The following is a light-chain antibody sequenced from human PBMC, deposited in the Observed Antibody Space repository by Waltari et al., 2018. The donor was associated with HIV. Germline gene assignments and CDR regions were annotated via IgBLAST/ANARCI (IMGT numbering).Light chain of an antibody. CDR1: SSNIGNNY. J-gene: IGLJ2*01. CDR2: DNN. Sequence: QSVLTQSPSVSAAPGQKVTISCSGSSSNIGNNYVSWYQQLPGTAPKLLIYDNNKRPSGIPDRFSGSKSGTSATLVITGLQTGDEADDYCGTWDSSLSAVLFGGGTKLTVL. V-gene: IGLV1-51*01. CDR3: GTWDSSLSAVL.